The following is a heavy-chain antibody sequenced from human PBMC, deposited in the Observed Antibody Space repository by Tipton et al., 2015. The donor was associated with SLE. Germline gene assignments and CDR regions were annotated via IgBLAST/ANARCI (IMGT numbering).Heavy chain of an antibody. V-gene: IGHV3-23*01. CDR3: ARQPTGRHYYYYGMDV. J-gene: IGHJ6*02. CDR1: GFTFSSYA. CDR2: ISGSGGST. Sequence: SLRLSCAASGFTFSSYAMSWVRQAPGKGLEWVSAISGSGGSTYYADSVKGRFTISRDNAKNSLYLQMNSLRAEDTAVYYCARQPTGRHYYYYGMDVWGQGTTVTVSS. D-gene: IGHD1-26*01.